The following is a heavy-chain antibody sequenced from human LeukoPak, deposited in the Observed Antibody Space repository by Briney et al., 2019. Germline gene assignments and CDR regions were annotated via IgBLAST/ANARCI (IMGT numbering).Heavy chain of an antibody. D-gene: IGHD1-26*01. CDR1: GFTVSSNY. J-gene: IGHJ4*02. V-gene: IGHV3-53*01. Sequence: GGSLRLSCAASGFTVSSNYMSWVRQAPGKGLEWVLVIYSGGSTYYADSVKGRFTISRDNSKNTLYLQMNSLRAEDTAVYYCARGGSYYTPSDYWGQGTLVTVSS. CDR2: IYSGGST. CDR3: ARGGSYYTPSDY.